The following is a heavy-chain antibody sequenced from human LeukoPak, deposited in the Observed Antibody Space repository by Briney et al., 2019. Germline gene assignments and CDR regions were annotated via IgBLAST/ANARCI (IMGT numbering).Heavy chain of an antibody. CDR3: AREPQAYYYDSSGFRYNWFDP. CDR2: MNPNSGNT. V-gene: IGHV1-8*01. Sequence: ASVKVSCKASGYTFTSYDINWVRQATGQGLEWMGWMNPNSGNTGYAQKFQGRVTMTRNTSISTAYMELSSLRSEDTAVYYCAREPQAYYYDSSGFRYNWFDPWGQGTLVTVSS. D-gene: IGHD3-22*01. CDR1: GYTFTSYD. J-gene: IGHJ5*02.